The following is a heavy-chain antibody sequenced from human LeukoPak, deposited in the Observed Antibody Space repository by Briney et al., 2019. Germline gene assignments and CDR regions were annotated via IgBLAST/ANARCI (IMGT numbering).Heavy chain of an antibody. CDR1: GFTFSDYY. CDR3: ATSRGSWPDYFDY. V-gene: IGHV3-11*04. D-gene: IGHD6-13*01. Sequence: GGSLRLSCAASGFTFSDYYMSWIRQAPGKGLEWVSYISTSGSTIYYADSVKGRFTISRDNAKNSLYLQMNSLRAEDTAVYYCATSRGSWPDYFDYWGQGTLVTVSS. CDR2: ISTSGSTI. J-gene: IGHJ4*02.